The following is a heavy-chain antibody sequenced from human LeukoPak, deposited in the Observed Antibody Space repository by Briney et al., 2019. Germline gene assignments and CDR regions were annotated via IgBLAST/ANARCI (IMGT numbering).Heavy chain of an antibody. CDR1: GFTFSNYW. D-gene: IGHD6-19*01. CDR3: AGGSGWYFDY. V-gene: IGHV3-7*01. J-gene: IGHJ4*02. CDR2: IKQDGSDK. Sequence: GGSLRLSCAASGFTFSNYWMNWVRQPPGKGLEWVANIKQDGSDKNYVDSVKGRFTISRDNAKKSLYLQMNSLRVEDTAVYYCAGGSGWYFDYWGQGALVIVSS.